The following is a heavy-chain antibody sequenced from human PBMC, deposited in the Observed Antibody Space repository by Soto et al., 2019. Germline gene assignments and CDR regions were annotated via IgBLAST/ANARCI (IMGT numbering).Heavy chain of an antibody. V-gene: IGHV3-49*03. CDR2: IRSKAYGGTT. J-gene: IGHJ4*02. CDR3: TREVANEELIWSAYPLGFDF. D-gene: IGHD3-3*01. CDR1: GFTFGDYA. Sequence: GGSLRLSCTASGFTFGDYAMSWFRQAPGKGLEWVGFIRSKAYGGTTEYAASVKGRFTISRDDSKSIAYLQMNSLKTEDTAVYYCTREVANEELIWSAYPLGFDFWGQGTLVTVSS.